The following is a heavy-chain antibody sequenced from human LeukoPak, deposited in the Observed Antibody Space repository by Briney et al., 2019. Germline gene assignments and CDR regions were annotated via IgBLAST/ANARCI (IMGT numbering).Heavy chain of an antibody. Sequence: GGSLRVSCAASGFSFSSYAMSWVRQAPGKGLEWVSAISGSGGSTYYADSVKGRFTISRDNSKNTLYLQMNSLRAEDTAVYYCAKGGLWFGEPNFDYWGQGTLVTVSS. CDR3: AKGGLWFGEPNFDY. J-gene: IGHJ4*02. CDR2: ISGSGGST. D-gene: IGHD3-10*01. CDR1: GFSFSSYA. V-gene: IGHV3-23*01.